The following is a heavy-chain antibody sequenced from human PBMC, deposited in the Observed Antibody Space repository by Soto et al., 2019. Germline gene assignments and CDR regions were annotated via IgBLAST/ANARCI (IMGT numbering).Heavy chain of an antibody. CDR3: AKDLLSTPGTGTADY. CDR2: ISGSGGST. D-gene: IGHD1-1*01. J-gene: IGHJ4*02. CDR1: GFFFSSYA. Sequence: GGSLRLSCAASGFFFSSYAMNWVRQAPGKGLEWVSCISGSGGSTYYADSVKGRFTVSRDNSKNTLYLQMNSLRAEDTAVYYCAKDLLSTPGTGTADYWGQGTLVTVSS. V-gene: IGHV3-23*01.